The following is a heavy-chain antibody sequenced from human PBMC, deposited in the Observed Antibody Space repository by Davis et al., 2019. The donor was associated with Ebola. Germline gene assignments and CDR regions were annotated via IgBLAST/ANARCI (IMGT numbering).Heavy chain of an antibody. CDR1: GFTFSSYA. D-gene: IGHD2-2*01. V-gene: IGHV3-30-3*01. Sequence: GESLKISCAASGFTFSSYAMHWVRQAPGKGLEWVAVISYDGSNKYYADSVKGRFTISRDNSKNSLYLQMNSLRAEDTAVYYCARGLSAANRWGFYYYYGMDVWGQGTTVTVSS. J-gene: IGHJ6*02. CDR2: ISYDGSNK. CDR3: ARGLSAANRWGFYYYYGMDV.